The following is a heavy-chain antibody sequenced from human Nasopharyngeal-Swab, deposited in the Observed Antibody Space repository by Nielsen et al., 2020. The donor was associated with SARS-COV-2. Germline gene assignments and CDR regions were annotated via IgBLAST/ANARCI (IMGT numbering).Heavy chain of an antibody. D-gene: IGHD3-22*01. Sequence: SETLSLTCTVSGGSISSYYWSWIRQPPGKGLEWIGYIYYSGSTNYNPSLKSRVTISVDTSKNQFSLKLSSVTAADTAVYYCARARGPPRITMIVVATPFGAFDIWGQGTMVTVSS. CDR1: GGSISSYY. CDR3: ARARGPPRITMIVVATPFGAFDI. V-gene: IGHV4-59*13. CDR2: IYYSGST. J-gene: IGHJ3*02.